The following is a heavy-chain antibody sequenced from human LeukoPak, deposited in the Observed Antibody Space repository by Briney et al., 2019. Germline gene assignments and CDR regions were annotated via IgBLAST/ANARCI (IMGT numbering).Heavy chain of an antibody. Sequence: KAGGSLRLSCAASGFTFSTYNMNWVRQAPGKGLEWVSSITSSSSYIYYADSVKGRFTIPRDNAKNSLYLQMNSLRAEDTAVYYCARDGNIGDYYDSRVGGYYYYYYMDVWGKGTTVTVSS. CDR2: ITSSSSYI. J-gene: IGHJ6*03. V-gene: IGHV3-21*01. CDR3: ARDGNIGDYYDSRVGGYYYYYYMDV. D-gene: IGHD3-22*01. CDR1: GFTFSTYN.